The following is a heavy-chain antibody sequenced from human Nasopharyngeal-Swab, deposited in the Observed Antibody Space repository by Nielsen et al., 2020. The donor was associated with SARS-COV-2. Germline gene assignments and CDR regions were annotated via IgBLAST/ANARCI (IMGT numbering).Heavy chain of an antibody. Sequence: WIRQPPGKGLEWVSAISGSGGSTYYADSVKGRFTISRDNSKNTLYLQMNSLRAEDTAVYYCAKNREWGGFRYYYHMDVWGKGTTVTVSS. J-gene: IGHJ6*03. V-gene: IGHV3-23*01. CDR3: AKNREWGGFRYYYHMDV. CDR2: ISGSGGST. D-gene: IGHD3-3*01.